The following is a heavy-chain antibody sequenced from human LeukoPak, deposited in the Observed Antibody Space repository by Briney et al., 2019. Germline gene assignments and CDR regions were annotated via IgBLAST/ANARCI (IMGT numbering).Heavy chain of an antibody. CDR3: ARQGGIAASDYYYYYMDV. CDR2: MIPMFGTA. J-gene: IGHJ6*03. Sequence: SVKVSCKASGGTFRSYGFSWVRQAPGQGLEWMGGMIPMFGTANYAQKFQGRVTITADKSTSTAYMELSSLRSEDTAVYYCARQGGIAASDYYYYYMDVWGKGTTVTVSS. V-gene: IGHV1-69*06. CDR1: GGTFRSYG. D-gene: IGHD6-13*01.